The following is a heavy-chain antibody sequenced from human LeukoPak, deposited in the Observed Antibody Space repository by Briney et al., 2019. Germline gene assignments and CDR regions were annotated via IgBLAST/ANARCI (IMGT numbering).Heavy chain of an antibody. J-gene: IGHJ5*02. CDR3: ARGGTNIVVVPAARYNWFDP. Sequence: SETLSLTCAVYGGSFSGYYWSWIRQPPGKGLEWIGEINHSGSTNYNPSLKSRVTISVDTSKNQFSLKLSSVTAADTAVYYYARGGTNIVVVPAARYNWFDPWGQGTLVTVSS. V-gene: IGHV4-34*01. D-gene: IGHD2-2*01. CDR1: GGSFSGYY. CDR2: INHSGST.